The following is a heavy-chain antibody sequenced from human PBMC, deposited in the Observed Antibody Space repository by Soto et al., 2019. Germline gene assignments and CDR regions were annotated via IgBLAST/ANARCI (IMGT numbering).Heavy chain of an antibody. V-gene: IGHV3-48*01. J-gene: IGHJ4*02. CDR3: ARMSSSVSPGC. D-gene: IGHD2-2*01. Sequence: GGSLRLSCAASGFTFSAYSMNWVRQAPGKGLEWVSYVNSGATTKYYAGSVKGRFTISRDNAQNSLYLQMNSLRAGDTAIYYCARMSSSVSPGCWGQGTLVTVSS. CDR1: GFTFSAYS. CDR2: VNSGATTK.